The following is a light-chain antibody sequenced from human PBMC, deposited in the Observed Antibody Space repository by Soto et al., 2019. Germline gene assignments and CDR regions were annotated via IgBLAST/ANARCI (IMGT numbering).Light chain of an antibody. CDR2: RAS. Sequence: ILMTQSPATVSVSPGESATLSCRASQNIYYNVAWYQHRPGQAPRLLIYRASTRAPGVPARFSGSGSGTEFTLTISSLQPEDFTVYSCLQYHNLWAFGQGSKAAIK. CDR3: LQYHNLWA. J-gene: IGKJ1*01. V-gene: IGKV3-15*01. CDR1: QNIYYN.